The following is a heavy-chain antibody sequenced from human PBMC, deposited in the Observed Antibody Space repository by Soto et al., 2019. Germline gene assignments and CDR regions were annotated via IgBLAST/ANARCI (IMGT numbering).Heavy chain of an antibody. Sequence: QVQLQQWGAGLLKPSETLSLTCAVYGGSFSGYYWSWIRQPPGKGLEWIGEINHSGSTNYNPSLKSRVTISVDTSKNQFALKLSSVTAADTAVYYCARRGYGDDHFQHWGQGTLVTVSS. J-gene: IGHJ1*01. CDR3: ARRGYGDDHFQH. D-gene: IGHD4-17*01. CDR1: GGSFSGYY. V-gene: IGHV4-34*01. CDR2: INHSGST.